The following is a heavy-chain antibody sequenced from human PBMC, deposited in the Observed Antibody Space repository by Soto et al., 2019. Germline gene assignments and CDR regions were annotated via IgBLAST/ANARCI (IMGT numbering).Heavy chain of an antibody. CDR1: GFTFSSYA. J-gene: IGHJ4*02. V-gene: IGHV3-23*01. CDR2: VSIGGST. D-gene: IGHD2-15*01. CDR3: AKRRGAGGHFDY. Sequence: DVKLLESGGGLVQPEGSLRLSCAASGFTFSSYAMGWVRQGPGKGLEWVAVVSIGGSTHYADSVRGRFTISRDNSKNTLSLQMNSLTAEDTAVYFCAKRRGAGGHFDYWGRGALVTVSS.